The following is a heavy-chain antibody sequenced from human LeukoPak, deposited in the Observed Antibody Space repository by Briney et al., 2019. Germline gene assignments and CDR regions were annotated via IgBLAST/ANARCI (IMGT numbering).Heavy chain of an antibody. Sequence: PSGTLSLTCTVSGASLSSYYWSWIRQPAGKGLEWIGRINSGGSTNYNPSPKSRVTLSVDTSKNQFSLRLSSSTVADTAVYYCAREGRYGDYEGYWGQGTLVTVSS. J-gene: IGHJ4*02. V-gene: IGHV4-4*07. CDR3: AREGRYGDYEGY. CDR2: INSGGST. D-gene: IGHD4-17*01. CDR1: GASLSSYY.